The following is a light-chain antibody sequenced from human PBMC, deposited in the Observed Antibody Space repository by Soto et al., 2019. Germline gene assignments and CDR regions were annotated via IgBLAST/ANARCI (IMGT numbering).Light chain of an antibody. CDR1: QTVSSSY. J-gene: IGKJ1*01. Sequence: PGERATLSCRASQTVSSSYLAWYQQKLGQAPRLLIYGATSRATGIPDRFSGSGSGTDFTLTISRLEPEDFAVYYCQQYGSSPRTFGQGTKVDIK. CDR3: QQYGSSPRT. CDR2: GAT. V-gene: IGKV3-20*01.